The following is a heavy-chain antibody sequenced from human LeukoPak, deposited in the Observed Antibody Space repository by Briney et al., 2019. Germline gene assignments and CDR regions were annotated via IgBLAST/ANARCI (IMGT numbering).Heavy chain of an antibody. D-gene: IGHD1-14*01. J-gene: IGHJ5*02. CDR1: GDSISSRSDF. Sequence: ASETLSLTCSVSGDSISSRSDFWGWIRQPPGKGLEWIGSVYYSGSTYYSPSLKSRVTVSVDTSKNQFSLKLSSVTAADTAVYYCARENNHLTWFDPWGQGTLVTVSS. CDR2: VYYSGST. CDR3: ARENNHLTWFDP. V-gene: IGHV4-39*01.